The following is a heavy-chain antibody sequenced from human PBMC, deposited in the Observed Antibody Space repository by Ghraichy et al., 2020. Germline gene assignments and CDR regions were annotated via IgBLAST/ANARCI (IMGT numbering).Heavy chain of an antibody. J-gene: IGHJ4*02. CDR1: GFTFSSYA. Sequence: GGSLRLSCAASGFTFSSYAMSWVRQAPGKGLEWVSAISGSGGSTYYADSVKGRFTISRDNSKNTLYLQMNSLRAEDTAVYYCAKQSRGRAAAGNYFDYWGQGTLVTVSS. CDR3: AKQSRGRAAAGNYFDY. CDR2: ISGSGGST. V-gene: IGHV3-23*01. D-gene: IGHD6-13*01.